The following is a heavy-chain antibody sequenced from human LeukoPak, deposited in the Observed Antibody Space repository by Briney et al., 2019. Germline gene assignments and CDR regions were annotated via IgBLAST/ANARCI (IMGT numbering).Heavy chain of an antibody. D-gene: IGHD3-22*01. CDR3: AKGSHYYDSSGSDY. Sequence: GRSLRLSCAASGFTFSSYGMHWVRQAPGKGLEWVAVISYDGSNKYYADSVKGRFTISRDNSKNTLYLQMNSLRAEDTAVYYCAKGSHYYDSSGSDYWGQGTLVTVSS. CDR1: GFTFSSYG. CDR2: ISYDGSNK. J-gene: IGHJ4*02. V-gene: IGHV3-30*18.